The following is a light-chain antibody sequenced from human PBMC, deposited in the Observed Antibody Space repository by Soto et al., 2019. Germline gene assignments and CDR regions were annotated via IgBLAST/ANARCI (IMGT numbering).Light chain of an antibody. CDR2: TAS. Sequence: DLQMTQSPSTLSASVGDRVTITCRASQSISSWLAWYQQKPGKPPKLLIYTASSLKSGVPSRFSGSGSGTEFTLTISSLQPDDFATYYCQQYDSYSRETFGQGTKVEI. J-gene: IGKJ1*01. V-gene: IGKV1-5*03. CDR3: QQYDSYSRET. CDR1: QSISSW.